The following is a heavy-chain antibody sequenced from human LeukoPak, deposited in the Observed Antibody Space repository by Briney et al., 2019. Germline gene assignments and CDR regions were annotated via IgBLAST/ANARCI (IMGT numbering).Heavy chain of an antibody. CDR1: GGSFSGYY. D-gene: IGHD2-2*01. J-gene: IGHJ4*02. Sequence: SETLSLTCAVYGGSFSGYYWSWIRQPPGKGLEWIGEINHSGSTNYNPSLKSRVTISVDTSKNQFSLKLSSVTAADTAVYYCARSPASNTSDYWGQGALVAVSS. V-gene: IGHV4-34*01. CDR3: ARSPASNTSDY. CDR2: INHSGST.